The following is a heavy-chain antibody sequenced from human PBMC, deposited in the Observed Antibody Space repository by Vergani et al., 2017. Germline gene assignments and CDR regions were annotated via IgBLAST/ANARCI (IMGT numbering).Heavy chain of an antibody. CDR2: ISGDGGST. V-gene: IGHV3-43*02. D-gene: IGHD3-10*01. Sequence: EVQLVESGGGVVQPGGSLRLSCAASGFTFDDYAMHWVRQAPGKGLEWVSLISGDGGSTYYADSVKGRFTISRDNSKNTLYLQMNSLRVEDTAVYYCAKDKGSGSYPDYWGQGTLVTVSS. CDR3: AKDKGSGSYPDY. J-gene: IGHJ4*02. CDR1: GFTFDDYA.